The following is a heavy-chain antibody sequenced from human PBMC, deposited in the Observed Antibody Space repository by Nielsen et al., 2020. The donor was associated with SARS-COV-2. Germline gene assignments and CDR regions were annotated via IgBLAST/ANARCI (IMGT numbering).Heavy chain of an antibody. V-gene: IGHV3-73*01. J-gene: IGHJ4*02. Sequence: GESLKISCAVSGFTFSGSALHWVRQAPGKGLEWLGRIRSYANEYATAYAASVKGRFTISRDDSKNTAYLQMNSLKTEDTAVYYCSSPTVAYWGQGTLVTVSS. CDR3: SSPTVAY. D-gene: IGHD4-23*01. CDR2: IRSYANEYAT. CDR1: GFTFSGSA.